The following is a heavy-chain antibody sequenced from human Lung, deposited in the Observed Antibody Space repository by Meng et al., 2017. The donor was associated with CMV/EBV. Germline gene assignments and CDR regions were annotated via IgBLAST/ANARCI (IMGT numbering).Heavy chain of an antibody. D-gene: IGHD4-11*01. CDR1: GFTFSSYS. CDR2: IWYDGSSK. CDR3: AKEDPNTVSFDY. V-gene: IGHV3-33*06. J-gene: IGHJ4*02. Sequence: GGSLRLXCAASGFTFSSYSMNWVRQAPGKGLEWVAVIWYDGSSKYYADSVKGRFTISRDNSKNTLFLLMNSLRAEDTAVYYCAKEDPNTVSFDYWGQGTLVTVSS.